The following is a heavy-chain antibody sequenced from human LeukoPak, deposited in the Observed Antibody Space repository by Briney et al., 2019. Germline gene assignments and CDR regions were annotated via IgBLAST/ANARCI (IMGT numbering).Heavy chain of an antibody. CDR2: MNPNSGNT. V-gene: IGHV1-8*03. CDR3: ARGDRYYDYVWGSYRPTSLYYYMDV. J-gene: IGHJ6*03. CDR1: GYTFTSYG. D-gene: IGHD3-16*02. Sequence: ASVRVSCKASGYTFTSYGISWVRQATGQGLEWMGWMNPNSGNTGYAQKFQGRVTITRNTSISTAYMELSSLRSEDTAVYYCARGDRYYDYVWGSYRPTSLYYYMDVWGKGTTVTVSS.